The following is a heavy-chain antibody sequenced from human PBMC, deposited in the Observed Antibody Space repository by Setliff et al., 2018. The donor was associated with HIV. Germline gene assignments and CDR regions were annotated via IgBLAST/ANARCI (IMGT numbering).Heavy chain of an antibody. D-gene: IGHD3-3*02. J-gene: IGHJ4*02. CDR2: IRTKANSYAT. CDR3: IPGGSSSIFFPH. V-gene: IGHV3-73*01. Sequence: GGSLRLSCAASGFTFDEYGMSWVRQAPGKGLEWVGHIRTKANSYATVYAASVKGRFTISRDDAKNTAYLQMSSLKTEETALYYCIPGGSSSIFFPHWGRGTLVTVSS. CDR1: GFTFDEYG.